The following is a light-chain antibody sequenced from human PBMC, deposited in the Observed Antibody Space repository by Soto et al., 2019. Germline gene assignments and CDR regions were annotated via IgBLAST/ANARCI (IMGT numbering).Light chain of an antibody. Sequence: QTVVTQPPSVSGAPGQRVTISCTGSSSNIGAGYDVHWYQQLPGTAPKVLIYGNSNRPSGVPDRFFGSKSGTSASLAITGLQAEDEADYYCQSYDSSLSVVVFGGGTKLTVL. CDR3: QSYDSSLSVVV. CDR2: GNS. CDR1: SSNIGAGYD. V-gene: IGLV1-40*01. J-gene: IGLJ2*01.